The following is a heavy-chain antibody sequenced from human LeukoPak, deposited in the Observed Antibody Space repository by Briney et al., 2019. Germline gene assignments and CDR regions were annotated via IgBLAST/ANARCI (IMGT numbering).Heavy chain of an antibody. Sequence: SGTLSLTCTVSGDSINSLDLWSWVRQPPGKGLEWIGEMYLSGTTHSNPSVKSRVTISIDKSKNQFFLNLSSVTAADAAVYYCAGLVGRYSSGLYYYYFDYWGQGTLVTVSS. V-gene: IGHV4-4*02. CDR2: MYLSGTT. J-gene: IGHJ4*02. D-gene: IGHD3-22*01. CDR3: AGLVGRYSSGLYYYYFDY. CDR1: GDSINSLDL.